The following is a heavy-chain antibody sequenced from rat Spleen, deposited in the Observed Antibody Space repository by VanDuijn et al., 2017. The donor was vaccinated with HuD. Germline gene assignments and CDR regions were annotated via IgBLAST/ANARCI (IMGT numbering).Heavy chain of an antibody. CDR3: ARYNSGFDY. CDR2: MRFNGDP. D-gene: IGHD4-3*01. Sequence: QVQLKESGPGLVQPSQTLSLTCTVSDFSFPIYNIHWVRQPPGKGLEWMGRMRFNGDPSYNSALRPRLSISRVTSKNQVFLEINSLQTDDTGTYYCARYNSGFDYWGQGVMVTVSS. CDR1: DFSFPIYN. V-gene: IGHV2-63*01. J-gene: IGHJ2*01.